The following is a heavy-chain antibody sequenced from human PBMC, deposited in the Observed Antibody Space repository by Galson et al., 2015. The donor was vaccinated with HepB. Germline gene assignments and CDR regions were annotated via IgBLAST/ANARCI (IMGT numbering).Heavy chain of an antibody. CDR1: GFTFQNHA. D-gene: IGHD2-2*02. V-gene: IGHV3-30*04. Sequence: SLRLSCAVSGFTFQNHAMHWVRQAPGKGLEWVAVISFHGSEIYYADSVRGRFTISRDNSKDTLYLQMNSLTSEDTAVYYCAKADLLYRATPYGFDRWGQGVRV. J-gene: IGHJ4*02. CDR2: ISFHGSEI. CDR3: AKADLLYRATPYGFDR.